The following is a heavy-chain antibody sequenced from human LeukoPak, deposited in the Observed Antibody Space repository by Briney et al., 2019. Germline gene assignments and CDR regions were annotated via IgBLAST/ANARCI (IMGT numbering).Heavy chain of an antibody. V-gene: IGHV1-8*01. Sequence: VASVKVSCKASGYTFTSYDINWVRQATGQGLEWMGWMNPNSGNTGYAQKFQGRVTMTRNTPISTAYMELSSLRSEDTAVYYCARGVGTKLLWFGESSHIDYWGQGTLVTVSS. D-gene: IGHD3-10*01. CDR1: GYTFTSYD. CDR3: ARGVGTKLLWFGESSHIDY. J-gene: IGHJ4*02. CDR2: MNPNSGNT.